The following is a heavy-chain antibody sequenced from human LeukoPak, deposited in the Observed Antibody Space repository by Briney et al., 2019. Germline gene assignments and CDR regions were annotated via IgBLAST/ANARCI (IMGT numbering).Heavy chain of an antibody. D-gene: IGHD6-6*01. CDR1: GGSFSGYY. CDR3: ARRWIAARQGVDY. J-gene: IGHJ4*02. CDR2: INHSGST. V-gene: IGHV4-34*01. Sequence: SETLSLTCAVYGGSFSGYYWSWIRQPPGKGLEWIGEINHSGSTNYNPSLKSRVTISVDTSKNQFSLKLSSVTAADTAVYYCARRWIAARQGVDYWGQGTLVTVSS.